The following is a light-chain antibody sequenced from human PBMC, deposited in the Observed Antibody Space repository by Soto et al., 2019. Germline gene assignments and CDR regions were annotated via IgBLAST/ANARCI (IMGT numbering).Light chain of an antibody. Sequence: ETVLTQSPGTLSLSPGERATLSCRASQSVSSNYLAWYQHIPGQAPRLLIYGASTRATGIPDRFSGSGSGTDFTLTISRLEPEDFAVYYCQRFDRSRPSWTFGQGTKVE. CDR1: QSVSSNY. CDR2: GAS. V-gene: IGKV3-20*01. J-gene: IGKJ1*01. CDR3: QRFDRSRPSWT.